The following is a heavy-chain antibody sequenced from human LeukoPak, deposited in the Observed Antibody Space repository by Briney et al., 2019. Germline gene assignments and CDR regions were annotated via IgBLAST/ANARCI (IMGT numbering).Heavy chain of an antibody. CDR2: TSYDGNKK. CDR1: GFTFSTYG. Sequence: GRSLRLSCAASGFTFSTYGMHWVRQAPGKGLEWVAVTSYDGNKKYYADSVKGRFTISRDNSKNTLYLQMNSLRAGDTAVYYCARDDGYFQHWGQGTLVTVSS. D-gene: IGHD5-24*01. J-gene: IGHJ1*01. CDR3: ARDDGYFQH. V-gene: IGHV3-33*01.